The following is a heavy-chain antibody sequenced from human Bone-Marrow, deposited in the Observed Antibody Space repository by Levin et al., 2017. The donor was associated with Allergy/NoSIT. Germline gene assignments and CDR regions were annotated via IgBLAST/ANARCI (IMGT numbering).Heavy chain of an antibody. D-gene: IGHD2-21*02. J-gene: IGHJ4*02. CDR2: VDPTDSRA. CDR3: ARSPYCGDDCYYNDFDY. CDR1: GFNFLTYW. Sequence: TSGGSLRLSCKGSGFNFLTYWINWVRQRPGKGLEWMGRVDPTDSRAHYSPSFQGHVAFSIDKSVSAAFLHWSSLEASDTAVYYCARSPYCGDDCYYNDFDYWGQGTPVNVSS. V-gene: IGHV5-10-1*01.